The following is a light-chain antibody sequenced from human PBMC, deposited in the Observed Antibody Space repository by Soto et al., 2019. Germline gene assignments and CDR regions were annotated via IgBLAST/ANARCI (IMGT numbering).Light chain of an antibody. CDR1: SSNIGSNT. CDR3: AAWDDSLNGRV. CDR2: SKN. V-gene: IGLV1-44*01. Sequence: QSVLTQPPSASGTPGQRVTISCSGSSSNIGSNTVNWYQQLPGTAPKLLIYSKNQRPSGVTDRFSGSKSGTSASLAISGLQSEDEADYYCAAWDDSLNGRVFGGGTKLTVL. J-gene: IGLJ3*02.